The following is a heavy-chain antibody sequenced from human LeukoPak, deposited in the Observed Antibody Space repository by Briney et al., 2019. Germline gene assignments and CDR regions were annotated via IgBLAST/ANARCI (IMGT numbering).Heavy chain of an antibody. CDR1: GGTFSSYA. Sequence: SVKVSCTASGGTFSSYAISWVRQAPGQGLEWMGGIIPIFGTANYAQKFQGRVTITADESTSTAYMELSGLRSEDTAVYYCAREGYCGGDCYSVADDAFDIWGQGTMVTVSS. D-gene: IGHD2-21*01. V-gene: IGHV1-69*01. CDR3: AREGYCGGDCYSVADDAFDI. J-gene: IGHJ3*02. CDR2: IIPIFGTA.